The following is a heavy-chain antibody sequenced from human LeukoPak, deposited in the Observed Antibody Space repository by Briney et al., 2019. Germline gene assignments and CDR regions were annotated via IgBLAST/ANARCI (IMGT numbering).Heavy chain of an antibody. Sequence: SETLSLTCTVSGGSISSYYWSWIRQPPGKGLEWTGYIYYSGSTNYNPSLKSRVTISVDTSKNQFSLKLSSVTAADTAVYYCARYLYYYDSNGYYYYYMDVWGKGTTVTVSS. CDR1: GGSISSYY. CDR2: IYYSGST. V-gene: IGHV4-59*01. J-gene: IGHJ6*03. CDR3: ARYLYYYDSNGYYYYYMDV. D-gene: IGHD3-22*01.